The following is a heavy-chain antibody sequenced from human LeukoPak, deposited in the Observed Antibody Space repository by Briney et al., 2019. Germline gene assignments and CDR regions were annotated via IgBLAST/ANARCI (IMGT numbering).Heavy chain of an antibody. CDR2: IWYDGSNK. J-gene: IGHJ4*02. V-gene: IGHV3-33*01. D-gene: IGHD3-10*01. CDR3: AREIWFGELFRSEGVFDY. Sequence: GGSLRLSCAASGFTFSSYGMHWVRQAPGKGLEWVAVIWYDGSNKYYADSVKGRFTISRDNSKNTLYLQMNSLRAEDTAVYYCAREIWFGELFRSEGVFDYWGQGTLVTVSS. CDR1: GFTFSSYG.